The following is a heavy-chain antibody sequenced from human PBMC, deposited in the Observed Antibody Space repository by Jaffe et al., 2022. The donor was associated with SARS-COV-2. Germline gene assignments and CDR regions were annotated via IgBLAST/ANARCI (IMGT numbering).Heavy chain of an antibody. Sequence: QLQLQESGPGLVKPSETLSLTCTVSGGSISSSSYYWGWIRQPPGKGLEWIGSIYYSGSTYYNPSLKSRVTISVDTSKNQFSLKLSSVTAADTAVYYCARETIVPKGVFDYWGQGTLVTVSS. CDR3: ARETIVPKGVFDY. CDR1: GGSISSSSYY. CDR2: IYYSGST. J-gene: IGHJ4*02. V-gene: IGHV4-39*02. D-gene: IGHD3-22*01.